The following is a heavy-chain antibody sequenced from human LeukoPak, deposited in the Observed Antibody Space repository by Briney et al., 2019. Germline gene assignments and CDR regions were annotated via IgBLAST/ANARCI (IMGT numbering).Heavy chain of an antibody. Sequence: TSETLSLTCAVYGESFSGYYWSWIRQPPGKGLEWIGEINHSGSTNYNPSLKSRVTISVDTSKNQFSLKLSSVTAADTAVYYCARGSRDGDLGYWGQGTLVTVSS. CDR2: INHSGST. CDR1: GESFSGYY. J-gene: IGHJ4*02. V-gene: IGHV4-34*01. D-gene: IGHD4-17*01. CDR3: ARGSRDGDLGY.